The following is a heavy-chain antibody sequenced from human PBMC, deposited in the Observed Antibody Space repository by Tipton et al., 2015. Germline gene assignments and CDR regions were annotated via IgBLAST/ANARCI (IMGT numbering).Heavy chain of an antibody. CDR2: FYHSGDT. CDR3: ASQDIVLMVYGFDY. Sequence: TLSLTCAVSGYSISSGYYWGWIRQPPGKGLEWIGSFYHSGDTLYNPSLKSRVTISVDTSKNHFSLSLGSVTAADTAVYYCASQDIVLMVYGFDYWGQGTLVTVSS. V-gene: IGHV4-38-2*01. J-gene: IGHJ4*02. CDR1: GYSISSGYY. D-gene: IGHD2-8*01.